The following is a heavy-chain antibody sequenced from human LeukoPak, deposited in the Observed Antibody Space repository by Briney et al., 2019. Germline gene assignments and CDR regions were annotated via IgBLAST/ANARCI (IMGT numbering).Heavy chain of an antibody. V-gene: IGHV3-30*04. J-gene: IGHJ6*02. CDR2: ISYDGSNK. D-gene: IGHD1-26*01. Sequence: GGSLRLSCAASGFTFSSYAMHWVRQAPGKGLEWVAVISYDGSNKYYADSVKGRFTISRDNSKNTLYLQMNSLRAEDTAVYYCARPKVAREYYYGMDVWGQGTMVTVSS. CDR3: ARPKVAREYYYGMDV. CDR1: GFTFSSYA.